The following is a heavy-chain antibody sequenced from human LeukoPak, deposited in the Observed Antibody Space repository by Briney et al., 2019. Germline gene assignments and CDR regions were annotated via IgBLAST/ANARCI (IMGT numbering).Heavy chain of an antibody. CDR1: GYSLTSYW. CDR3: ARHSRTGDSSGYDDY. J-gene: IGHJ4*02. V-gene: IGHV5-51*01. CDR2: IYPGDSDT. Sequence: GESLKISCKGSGYSLTSYWIGWVRQMPGKGLEWMGIIYPGDSDTRYSPSFQGQVTISADKSISTAYLQWSSLKASDTAMYYCARHSRTGDSSGYDDYWGQGTVVTVSS. D-gene: IGHD3-22*01.